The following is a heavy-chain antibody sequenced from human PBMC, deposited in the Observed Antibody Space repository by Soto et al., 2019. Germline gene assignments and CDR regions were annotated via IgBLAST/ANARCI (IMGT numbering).Heavy chain of an antibody. CDR3: ARVYSSSYDNWFDP. J-gene: IGHJ5*02. CDR1: GGSISSGGYY. CDR2: IYYSGST. Sequence: SETLSLTCTVSGGSISSGGYYWSWIRQHPGKGLEWIGYIYYSGSTYYNPSLKSRVTISVDTSKNQFSLKLSSVTAADTAVYYCARVYSSSYDNWFDPWGQGTLVTVSS. V-gene: IGHV4-31*03. D-gene: IGHD6-13*01.